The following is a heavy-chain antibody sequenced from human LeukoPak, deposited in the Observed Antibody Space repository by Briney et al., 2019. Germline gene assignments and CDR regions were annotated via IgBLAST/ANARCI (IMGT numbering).Heavy chain of an antibody. CDR3: ARGPYKDFWSGYSDY. J-gene: IGHJ4*02. D-gene: IGHD3-3*01. V-gene: IGHV3-48*01. CDR2: ISSSSTTI. CDR1: GFTFSSYS. Sequence: GGSLRPSCSASGFTFSSYSMSWVRQAPGKGLEWVSYISSSSTTIYYADSVKGRFTISRDNAKNSLYLQMNSLRVADTAVYYCARGPYKDFWSGYSDYWGQGTLVTVSS.